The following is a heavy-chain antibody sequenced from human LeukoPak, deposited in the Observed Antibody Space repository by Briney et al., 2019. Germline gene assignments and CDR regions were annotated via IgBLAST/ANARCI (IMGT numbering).Heavy chain of an antibody. V-gene: IGHV3-7*01. J-gene: IGHJ4*02. Sequence: GGSLRLSCVASGFSFSRYWMSWVRQAPGKGLEWVANIKEDGSEQYYADSLKGRFIISRDNVKNSLYLHINSLRAEDTAVYYCARDSFETDIDYWGQGTLVTVSS. CDR3: ARDSFETDIDY. D-gene: IGHD1-14*01. CDR2: IKEDGSEQ. CDR1: GFSFSRYW.